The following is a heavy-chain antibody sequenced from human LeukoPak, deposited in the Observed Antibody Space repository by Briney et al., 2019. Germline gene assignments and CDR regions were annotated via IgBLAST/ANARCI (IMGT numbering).Heavy chain of an antibody. D-gene: IGHD4-17*01. Sequence: GGSLRLSCAASGFTFSSYAMGWVRQAPGKGLEWVSAISGSDGSTYYADSVKGRFTISRDNSKNTLYLQMNRLRAEDTAVYYCAKDYSTVTTSWPGDYWGQGTLVTVSS. CDR2: ISGSDGST. J-gene: IGHJ4*02. V-gene: IGHV3-23*01. CDR1: GFTFSSYA. CDR3: AKDYSTVTTSWPGDY.